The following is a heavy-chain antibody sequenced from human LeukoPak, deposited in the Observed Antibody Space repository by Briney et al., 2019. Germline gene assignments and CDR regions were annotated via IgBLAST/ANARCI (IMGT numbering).Heavy chain of an antibody. J-gene: IGHJ3*02. CDR3: AKSLFTSATGTGRAFHI. CDR1: GFTFSKFP. CDR2: ISASGDVT. Sequence: GGSLRLSCAASGFTFSKFPMGWVRQAPGRGLEWVSAISASGDVTFYADSLRGRFTISRDNSKSTLYLQMNGLRAEDAAIFYCAKSLFTSATGTGRAFHIWGQGTRVTVSS. V-gene: IGHV3-23*01. D-gene: IGHD1-1*01.